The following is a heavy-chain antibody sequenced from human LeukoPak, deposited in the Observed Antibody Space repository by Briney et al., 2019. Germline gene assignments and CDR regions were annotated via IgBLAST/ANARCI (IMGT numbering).Heavy chain of an antibody. V-gene: IGHV3-21*01. CDR2: ISSSSSYI. D-gene: IGHD6-6*01. Sequence: GGSLRLSCAASGFTFSSYSMNWVRQAPGKGLEWVSSISSSSSYIYYADSVKGRFTISRDNAKNSLYLQMNSLRAEDTAVYYCARGDNQLVGGFDYWGQGTLVTVSS. J-gene: IGHJ4*02. CDR1: GFTFSSYS. CDR3: ARGDNQLVGGFDY.